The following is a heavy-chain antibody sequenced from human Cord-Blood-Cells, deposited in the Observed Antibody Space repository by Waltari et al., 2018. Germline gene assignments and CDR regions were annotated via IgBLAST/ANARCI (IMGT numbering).Heavy chain of an antibody. Sequence: EVQLLEYGGGLVQPGGSLRLSCAASGFNFRSYAMSGVRQAPGKGLELVSVISCSGGSTYYADSVKVRFTISRDNSKNTLYLQMNSLRAEDTAVYYCAKDFLFTGTTDYWGQGTLVTVSS. CDR1: GFNFRSYA. D-gene: IGHD1-7*01. V-gene: IGHV3-23*01. CDR2: ISCSGGST. CDR3: AKDFLFTGTTDY. J-gene: IGHJ4*02.